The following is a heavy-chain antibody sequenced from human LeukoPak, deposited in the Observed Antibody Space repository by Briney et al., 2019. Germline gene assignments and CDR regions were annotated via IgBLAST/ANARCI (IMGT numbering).Heavy chain of an antibody. CDR2: IGGSGGST. CDR3: AKTNGYSSGWYNY. V-gene: IGHV3-23*01. D-gene: IGHD6-19*01. Sequence: GGSLRLSCAASGFTFSNYNMNWFRQAPGKGLEWVSSIGGSGGSTYYADSVKGRFTISRDNSKNTLYLQMNSLRAEDTAVYYCAKTNGYSSGWYNYWGQGTLVTVSS. CDR1: GFTFSNYN. J-gene: IGHJ4*02.